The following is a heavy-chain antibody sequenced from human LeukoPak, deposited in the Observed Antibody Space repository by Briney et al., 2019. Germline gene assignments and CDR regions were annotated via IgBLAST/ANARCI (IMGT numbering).Heavy chain of an antibody. CDR2: ISWDGGST. Sequence: GGSLRLSCAASGFTFDDYAMHWVRRAPGKGLEWVSLISWDGGSTYYADSVKGRFTISRDNSKNSLYLQMNSLRAEDTALYYCAVGYYYGSGRPTGDFDYWGQGTLVTVSS. J-gene: IGHJ4*02. CDR1: GFTFDDYA. CDR3: AVGYYYGSGRPTGDFDY. V-gene: IGHV3-43D*03. D-gene: IGHD3-10*01.